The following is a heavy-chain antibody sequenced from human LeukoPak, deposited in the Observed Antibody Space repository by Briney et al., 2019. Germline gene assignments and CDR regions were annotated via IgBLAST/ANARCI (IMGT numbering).Heavy chain of an antibody. V-gene: IGHV1-2*02. D-gene: IGHD5-18*01. CDR2: INPNSGGT. CDR3: ARDRGYSYAKYYFDY. CDR1: GYIFTSYY. Sequence: GASVKVSCKASGYIFTSYYMHWVRQAPGQGLEWMGWINPNSGGTNYAQKFQGRVTMTRDTSISTAYMELSRLRSDDTAVYYCARDRGYSYAKYYFDYWGQGTLVTVSS. J-gene: IGHJ4*02.